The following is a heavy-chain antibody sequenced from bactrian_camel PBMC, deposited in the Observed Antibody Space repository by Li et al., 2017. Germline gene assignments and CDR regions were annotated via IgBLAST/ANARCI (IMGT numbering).Heavy chain of an antibody. V-gene: IGHV3-2*01. CDR3: ATGQRGNWIINEYNY. CDR2: LPSLFRAA. J-gene: IGHJ4*01. Sequence: HVQLVESGGGLVQPGESLRLSCVASGITFSRHDMSWVRQAPGKEVEWVAGITSLPSLFRAASYADSVKGRFTISKDNAKNTVYLQINSLESEDTALYYCATGQRGNWIINEYNYWGQGTQVTVS. D-gene: IGHD8*01. CDR1: GITFSRHD.